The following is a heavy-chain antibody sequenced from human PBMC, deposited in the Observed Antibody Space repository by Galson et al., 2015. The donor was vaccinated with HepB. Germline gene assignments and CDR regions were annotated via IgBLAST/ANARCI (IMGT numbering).Heavy chain of an antibody. D-gene: IGHD2-15*01. CDR1: GDTLRSYT. V-gene: IGHV1-69*10. Sequence: SVKVSCKASGDTLRSYTLTWVRQAPGQGLEWMGGIMPSFGVPGYAPRFQDRVTITADKSTNTAYMELSGLTSEDTAVYYCARDDPDCRGASCYFGYWGQGTLVTVSS. CDR3: ARDDPDCRGASCYFGY. CDR2: IMPSFGVP. J-gene: IGHJ4*02.